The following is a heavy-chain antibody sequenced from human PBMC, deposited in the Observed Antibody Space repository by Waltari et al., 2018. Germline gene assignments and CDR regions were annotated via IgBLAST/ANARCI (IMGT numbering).Heavy chain of an antibody. V-gene: IGHV4-34*01. D-gene: IGHD3-16*01. J-gene: IGHJ4*02. Sequence: QVQLQQGGAGLLKPAETLSPTCAVYGGSFGDYYWSWIRQPPGKGLAWIGEIKNSGNTHYNPSLKSRVTISVDTSKNQFSLKLSSAPAADTAVYYCARDPTRLRTFDYWGQGTLVTVSS. CDR1: GGSFGDYY. CDR2: IKNSGNT. CDR3: ARDPTRLRTFDY.